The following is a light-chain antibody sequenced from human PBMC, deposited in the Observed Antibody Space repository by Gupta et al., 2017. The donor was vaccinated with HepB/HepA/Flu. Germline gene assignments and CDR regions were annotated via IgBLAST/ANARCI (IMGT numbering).Light chain of an antibody. CDR3: QQYDNWPLT. CDR1: QSVSSN. V-gene: IGKV3-15*01. CDR2: GAY. J-gene: IGKJ5*01. Sequence: EIVMTQSPATLSVSPGERATLSCRASQSVSSNLAWYHQTPGQAPRLLIYGAYTRTTGIPARFSGSGSGTDFTLTISSLQSEDFAVYYCQQYDNWPLTFGQGTRLEIK.